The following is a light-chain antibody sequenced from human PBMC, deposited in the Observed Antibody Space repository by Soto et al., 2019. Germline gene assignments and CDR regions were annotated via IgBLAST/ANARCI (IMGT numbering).Light chain of an antibody. CDR3: QQYKNWPPWT. CDR2: GAS. V-gene: IGKV3-15*01. J-gene: IGKJ1*01. CDR1: QSVSSN. Sequence: EVVLTQSPGTLSLSRGERATLSCRASQSVSSNLAWYQQKPGQAPRLLIHGASTRATGTPARFSGSASGTEFTLTISSLQSEDSAVYYCQQYKNWPPWTFGQGTKVDIK.